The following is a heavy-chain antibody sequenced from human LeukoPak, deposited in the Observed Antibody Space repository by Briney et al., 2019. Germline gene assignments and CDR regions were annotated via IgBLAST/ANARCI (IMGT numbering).Heavy chain of an antibody. J-gene: IGHJ3*02. V-gene: IGHV4-4*07. CDR1: GGSISSYY. D-gene: IGHD3-22*01. CDR2: IYTSGST. Sequence: PSETLSLTCTVSGGSISSYYWSWIRQPAGKGLEWIGRIYTSGSTNYNPSLKSRVTMSVDTSKNQFSLKLSSVTAADTAVYYCARDRLYYYDSSGQYAFDIWGQGTMVTVSS. CDR3: ARDRLYYYDSSGQYAFDI.